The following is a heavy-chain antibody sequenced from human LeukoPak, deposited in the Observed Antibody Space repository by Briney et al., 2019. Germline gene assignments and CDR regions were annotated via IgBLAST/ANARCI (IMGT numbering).Heavy chain of an antibody. CDR2: IYYSGSN. CDR3: ARLQRWDTAMVTGYYYGMDV. Sequence: SETLSLTCTVSGGSISSYYWSWIRQPPGKGLEWVGYIYYSGSNKYNPSLKSRVTISVDTSKNQFSLKLSSVTAADTAVYYCARLQRWDTAMVTGYYYGMDVWGQGTTVTVSS. CDR1: GGSISSYY. J-gene: IGHJ6*02. D-gene: IGHD5-18*01. V-gene: IGHV4-59*01.